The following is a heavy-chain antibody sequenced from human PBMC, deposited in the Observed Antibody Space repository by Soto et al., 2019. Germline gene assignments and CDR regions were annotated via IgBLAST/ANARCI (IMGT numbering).Heavy chain of an antibody. Sequence: PSETLSLTCSVSGGSISSNSHYWVWIRQPPGKGLEWIGSIYYNGDTYYNPSLKSRVTISVDTSKNQFSVKLNSVTAADTAVYYCARHQSIVVVTAARAFDIWGQGKRVT. CDR2: IYYNGDT. V-gene: IGHV4-39*01. D-gene: IGHD2-15*01. J-gene: IGHJ3*02. CDR1: GGSISSNSHY. CDR3: ARHQSIVVVTAARAFDI.